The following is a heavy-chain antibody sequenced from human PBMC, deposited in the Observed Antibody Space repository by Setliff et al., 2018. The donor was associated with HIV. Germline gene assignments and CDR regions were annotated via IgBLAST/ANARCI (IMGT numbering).Heavy chain of an antibody. Sequence: GESLKISCKGSGYYFTTFWIAWVRQMPGKGLEWMGFIYPGDSHTTYSPSFQGQVTISVDTSVSTAYLQWSSLKASDTAMYFCARLKDVVLMVNDFWGQGTLVTVSS. J-gene: IGHJ4*02. CDR1: GYYFTTFW. CDR3: ARLKDVVLMVNDF. CDR2: IYPGDSHT. D-gene: IGHD2-8*01. V-gene: IGHV5-51*01.